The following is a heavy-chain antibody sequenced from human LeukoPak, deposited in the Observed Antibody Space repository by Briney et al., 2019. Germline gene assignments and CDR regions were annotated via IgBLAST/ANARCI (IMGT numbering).Heavy chain of an antibody. CDR2: ISYSGDST. V-gene: IGHV3-23*01. D-gene: IGHD3-3*01. CDR1: GFTFSSYA. CDR3: AKSEDRYYDFWTGSM. J-gene: IGHJ4*02. Sequence: PGGSLRLSCAASGFTFSSYAMSWVRQAPGKGLKWVSTISYSGDSTYSADSVKGHFTISRDNSKNTLYLQMNNLRAEDTAVYYCAKSEDRYYDFWTGSMWGQGTLVTVSS.